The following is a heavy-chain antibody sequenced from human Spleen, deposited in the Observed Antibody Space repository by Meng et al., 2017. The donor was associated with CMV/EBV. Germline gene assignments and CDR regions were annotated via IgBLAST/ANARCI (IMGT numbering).Heavy chain of an antibody. Sequence: GESLKISCAVSGLTFTDAWMTWVRQAPGKGLEWVGRIKSNTDGGTTDYAAPVKGRFTISRDDSKNTLYLQMNSLKTEDTATYYCTRDRSLYFLDYWGQGTLVTVSS. V-gene: IGHV3-15*01. J-gene: IGHJ4*02. CDR2: IKSNTDGGTT. D-gene: IGHD2/OR15-2a*01. CDR3: TRDRSLYFLDY. CDR1: GLTFTDAW.